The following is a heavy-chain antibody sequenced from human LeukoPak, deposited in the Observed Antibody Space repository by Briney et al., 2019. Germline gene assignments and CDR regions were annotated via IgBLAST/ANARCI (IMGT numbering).Heavy chain of an antibody. CDR1: GGTFSSYA. D-gene: IGHD5-12*01. CDR3: ARQNIVATIQGYYFDY. CDR2: IIPIFGTA. Sequence: GASVKVSCKASGGTFSSYAISWVRQAPGQGLEWMGGIIPIFGTANYAQKFQGRVTITADKSTSTAYMELSSLRSEDSAVYYCARQNIVATIQGYYFDYWGQGTLVTVSS. J-gene: IGHJ4*02. V-gene: IGHV1-69*06.